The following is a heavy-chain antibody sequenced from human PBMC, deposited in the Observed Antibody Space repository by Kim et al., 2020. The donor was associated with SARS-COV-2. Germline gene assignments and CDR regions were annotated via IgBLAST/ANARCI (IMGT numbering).Heavy chain of an antibody. CDR2: ISMSSSYK. V-gene: IGHV3-21*01. CDR1: GFTFSSYS. D-gene: IGHD6-19*01. Sequence: GGSLRLSCAASGFTFSSYSMSWVRQAPGKGLEWVSSISMSSSYKYYEDSVKGRFTISRDNAKNSLYLQMNTLRAEDTAVYYCASLRVEMADIGYYYGMDVWGQGTTVTVSS. J-gene: IGHJ6*02. CDR3: ASLRVEMADIGYYYGMDV.